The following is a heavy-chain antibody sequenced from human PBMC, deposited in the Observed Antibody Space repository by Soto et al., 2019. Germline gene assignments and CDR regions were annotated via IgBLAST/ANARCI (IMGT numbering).Heavy chain of an antibody. V-gene: IGHV3-23*01. CDR3: AKDFCSSTSCYWYFDL. Sequence: GGSLRLSCAASGFTFSSYAMSWVRQAPGKGLEWVSAISGSGGSTYYADSVKGRFTISRDNSKNTLYLQMNSLRAEDTAVYYCAKDFCSSTSCYWYFDLWGRGTLVTVSS. J-gene: IGHJ2*01. CDR1: GFTFSSYA. D-gene: IGHD2-2*01. CDR2: ISGSGGST.